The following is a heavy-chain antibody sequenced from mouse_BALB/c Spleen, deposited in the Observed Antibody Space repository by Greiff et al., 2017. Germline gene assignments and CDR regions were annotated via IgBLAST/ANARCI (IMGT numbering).Heavy chain of an antibody. CDR1: GFTFSSFG. Sequence: EVHLVESGGGLVQPGGSRKLSCAASGFTFSSFGMHWVRQAPEKGLEWVAYISSGSSTIYYADTVKGRFTISRDNPKNTLFLQMTSLRSEDTAMYYCARDGGAWFAYWGQGTLVTVSA. J-gene: IGHJ3*01. V-gene: IGHV5-17*02. CDR2: ISSGSSTI. CDR3: ARDGGAWFAY.